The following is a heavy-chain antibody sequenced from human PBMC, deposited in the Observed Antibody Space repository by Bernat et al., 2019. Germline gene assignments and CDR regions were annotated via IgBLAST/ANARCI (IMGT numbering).Heavy chain of an antibody. D-gene: IGHD3-3*01. CDR3: VRGTMGFDP. CDR1: GFTFSTYT. V-gene: IGHV3-30-3*01. CDR2: ISYDGSNK. Sequence: QVQLVESGGGVVQLGRSLRLSCAASGFTFSTYTMHWVRQAPGKGLEWVAVISYDGSNKYYADSVKGRFTISRDNSKNTLYLQMNSLKIGDTAVYYCVRGTMGFDPWGRGTLVTVSS. J-gene: IGHJ5*02.